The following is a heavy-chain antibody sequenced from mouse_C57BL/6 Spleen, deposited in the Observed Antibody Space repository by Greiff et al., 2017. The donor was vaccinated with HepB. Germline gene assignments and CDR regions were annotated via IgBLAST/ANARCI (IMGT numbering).Heavy chain of an antibody. CDR2: ISYDGSN. Sequence: EVHLVESGPGLVKPSQSLSLTCSVTGYSITSGYYWNWIRQFPGNKLEWMGYISYDGSNNYNPSLKNRISITRDTSKNQFFLKLNSVTTEDTATYYCARDDYGRDYAMNYWGQGTSVTVSS. J-gene: IGHJ4*01. D-gene: IGHD1-1*01. CDR1: GYSITSGYY. CDR3: ARDDYGRDYAMNY. V-gene: IGHV3-6*01.